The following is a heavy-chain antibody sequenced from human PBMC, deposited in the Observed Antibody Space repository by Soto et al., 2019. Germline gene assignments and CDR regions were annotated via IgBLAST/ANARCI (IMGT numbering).Heavy chain of an antibody. Sequence: EVQLLESGGGLVKPGGSLRLSCAASGFAFGRYALSWVRQAPGKGLERVSAMGGSVDSKSYADSVKGRFTISRDDPKNTLFLEMNSLRPEDTAIYFCARDQISGWYDNWGQGTLVTVSS. J-gene: IGHJ5*02. CDR1: GFAFGRYA. CDR2: MGGSVDSK. D-gene: IGHD6-19*01. CDR3: ARDQISGWYDN. V-gene: IGHV3-23*01.